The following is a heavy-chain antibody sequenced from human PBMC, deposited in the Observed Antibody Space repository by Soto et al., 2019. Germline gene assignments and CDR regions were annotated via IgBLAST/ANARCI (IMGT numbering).Heavy chain of an antibody. CDR1: GFSLPTDRVG. CDR3: ADAYGGRSLY. J-gene: IGHJ4*02. Sequence: QITLKESGPTLVKPTQTLTLTCTFSGFSLPTDRVGVGWIRQPPGKALEWLAVIYWDDTKTYRPSLKSRLTITKDTSKIQVALTMTDMDPVDTATYYCADAYGGRSLYWGQGTLVTVSS. CDR2: IYWDDTK. V-gene: IGHV2-5*02. D-gene: IGHD1-26*01.